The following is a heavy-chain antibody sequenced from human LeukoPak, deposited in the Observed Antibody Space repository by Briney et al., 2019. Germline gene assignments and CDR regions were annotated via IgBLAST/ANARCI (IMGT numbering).Heavy chain of an antibody. V-gene: IGHV1-2*02. D-gene: IGHD5-24*01. CDR3: ARVQSRDGYKPLGY. Sequence: ASVKVSCKASGYTFTGYYMHWVRQAPGQGLEWMGWINPNSGGTNYARKFQGRVTMTRDTSISTAYMELSRLRSDDTAVYYCARVQSRDGYKPLGYWGQGTLVTVSS. CDR2: INPNSGGT. CDR1: GYTFTGYY. J-gene: IGHJ4*02.